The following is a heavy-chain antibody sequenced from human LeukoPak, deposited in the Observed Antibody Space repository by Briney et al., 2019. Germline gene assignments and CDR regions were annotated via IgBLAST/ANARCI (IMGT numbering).Heavy chain of an antibody. CDR1: GFTFSSYS. Sequence: GGSLRLSCAASGFTFSSYSMNWVRQAPGKGLEWVSSINSSSSYIYYADSVKGRFTISRDNAKNSLYLQMNSLRAEDTAVYYCARVVRGRWLQRSLDASDIWGQGTMVTVSS. CDR2: INSSSSYI. J-gene: IGHJ3*02. CDR3: ARVVRGRWLQRSLDASDI. V-gene: IGHV3-21*01. D-gene: IGHD5-24*01.